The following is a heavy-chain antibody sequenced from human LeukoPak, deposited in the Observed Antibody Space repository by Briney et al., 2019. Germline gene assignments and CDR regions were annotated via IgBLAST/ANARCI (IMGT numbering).Heavy chain of an antibody. CDR2: IYYSGST. D-gene: IGHD3-22*01. V-gene: IGHV4-39*01. CDR1: GGSLSSSSYY. CDR3: ARQFYESRSPHAKYFQQ. J-gene: IGHJ1*01. Sequence: PSETLSLTCSVSGGSLSSSSYYWGWIRQAPGRGLEWIGNIYYSGSTYYSPSLKSRVTISLGTSKNQFSLKLNSVTAADTAVYYCARQFYESRSPHAKYFQQWGQGTLVTVSS.